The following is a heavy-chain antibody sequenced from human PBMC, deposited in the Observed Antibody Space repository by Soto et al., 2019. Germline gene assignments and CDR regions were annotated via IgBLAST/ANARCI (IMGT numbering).Heavy chain of an antibody. J-gene: IGHJ4*02. Sequence: PGGSLRLSCAASGFTFSSYGMHWVRQAPGKGLEWVAVISYDGSNKYYADSVKGRFTISRDNSKNTLYLQMNSLRAEDTAVYYCAKDPNYYDSSGYYDYWGQGTLVTVSS. D-gene: IGHD3-22*01. CDR2: ISYDGSNK. CDR1: GFTFSSYG. V-gene: IGHV3-30*18. CDR3: AKDPNYYDSSGYYDY.